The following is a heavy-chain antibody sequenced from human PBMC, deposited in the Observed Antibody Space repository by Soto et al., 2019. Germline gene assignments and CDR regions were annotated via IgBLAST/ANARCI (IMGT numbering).Heavy chain of an antibody. D-gene: IGHD3-10*01. V-gene: IGHV5-51*01. CDR2: IYPGDSDT. Sequence: GESLKISCKGLGYSFTSYWIAWVRQMPGKGLEWMGIIYPGDSDTRYSPSFQGQVTISADKSISNAYLQWSSLKASDTAMYYCARLWFAELLYFDFWGQGTLVTVSS. CDR1: GYSFTSYW. CDR3: ARLWFAELLYFDF. J-gene: IGHJ4*02.